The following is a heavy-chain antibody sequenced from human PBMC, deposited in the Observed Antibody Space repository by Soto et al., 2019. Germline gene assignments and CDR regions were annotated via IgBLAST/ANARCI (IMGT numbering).Heavy chain of an antibody. V-gene: IGHV1-69*13. CDR1: GGTLSSYA. CDR3: ARVSGAWGYMDSSSTQGGYFDY. J-gene: IGHJ4*02. CDR2: IIPLFGTA. D-gene: IGHD6-6*01. Sequence: XSVKVSCKASGGTLSSYAISWVRQAPGQGLEWMGGIIPLFGTANYAQKFQGRVTITADESTSTAYMELSSLRSDDTAVYYCARVSGAWGYMDSSSTQGGYFDYWGQGTLVTVSS.